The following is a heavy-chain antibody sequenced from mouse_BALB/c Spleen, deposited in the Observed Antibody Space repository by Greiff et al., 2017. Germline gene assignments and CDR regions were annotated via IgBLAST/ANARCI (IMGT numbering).Heavy chain of an antibody. CDR2: ISTYYGDA. J-gene: IGHJ2*01. D-gene: IGHD1-2*01. V-gene: IGHV1S137*01. CDR1: GYTFTDYA. CDR3: ARSRGITTAPFDY. Sequence: VQLQQSGAELVRPGVSVKISCKGSGYTFTDYAMHWVKQSHAKSLEWIGVISTYYGDASYNQKFKGKATMTVDKSSSTAYMELARLTSEDSAIYYCARSRGITTAPFDYWGQGTTLTVSS.